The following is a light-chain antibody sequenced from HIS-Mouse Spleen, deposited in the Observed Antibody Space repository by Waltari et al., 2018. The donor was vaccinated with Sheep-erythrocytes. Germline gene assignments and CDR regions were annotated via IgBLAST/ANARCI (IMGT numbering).Light chain of an antibody. CDR2: AAS. Sequence: DIQITPSPSSLSASVGDRVTLPRRASQSISSYLNWYQQKPGKAPTLLIYAASSLQSGVPSRFSGSGSETDFTLTISSLQPEDVATYYCQQSYRTPPLTFGGGTKVEIK. CDR1: QSISSY. CDR3: QQSYRTPPLT. J-gene: IGKJ4*02. V-gene: IGKV1-39*01.